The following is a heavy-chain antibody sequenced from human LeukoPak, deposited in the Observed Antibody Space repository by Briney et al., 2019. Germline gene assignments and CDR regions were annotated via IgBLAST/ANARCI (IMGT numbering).Heavy chain of an antibody. J-gene: IGHJ4*02. CDR1: GDTFTSSD. D-gene: IGHD1-26*01. CDR3: ARVGDSGSYTALDY. Sequence: SVKVCCKAYGDTFTSSDVHWGRRATEQGLEWMGIINPSGGSTSYAQKFQGRGTMTRDMSTSTVYMELSSLRSEDTAVYYCARVGDSGSYTALDYWGQGTLVTVSS. V-gene: IGHV1-46*01. CDR2: INPSGGST.